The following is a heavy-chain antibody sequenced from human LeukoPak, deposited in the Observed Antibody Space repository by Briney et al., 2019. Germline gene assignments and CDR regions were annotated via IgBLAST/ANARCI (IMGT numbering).Heavy chain of an antibody. J-gene: IGHJ4*02. V-gene: IGHV3-23*01. CDR2: ISESGAST. CDR1: GFTFRSYA. Sequence: GGSLRLSCAASGFTFRSYAMSWVRQAPGKGLEWVSDISESGASTYYADSVKGRFIISRDNSKNTLYLQISSLRADDTAVYFCAKVRGYSYGYGDYWGQGTLVTVSS. CDR3: AKVRGYSYGYGDY. D-gene: IGHD5-18*01.